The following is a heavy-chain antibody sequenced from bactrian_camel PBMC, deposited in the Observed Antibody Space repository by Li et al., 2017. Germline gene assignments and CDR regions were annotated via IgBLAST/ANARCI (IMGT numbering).Heavy chain of an antibody. J-gene: IGHJ4*01. Sequence: HVQLVESGGGSVQTGGSLRLSCAASGYSSNTFCMGWFRRVPGLEREGVAGIGIDGRTAYADSVKGRFTISKDADKNTLNLQMNNLKPEDTAVYYCVTSFGWRFYHYWGQGTQVTVS. V-gene: IGHV3S9*01. CDR2: IGIDGRT. CDR3: VTSFGWRFYHY. CDR1: GYSSNTFC. D-gene: IGHD1*01.